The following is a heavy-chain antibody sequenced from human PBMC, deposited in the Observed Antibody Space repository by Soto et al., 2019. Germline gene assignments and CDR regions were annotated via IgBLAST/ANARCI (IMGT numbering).Heavy chain of an antibody. CDR3: ASRGGDR. D-gene: IGHD2-15*01. Sequence: SETLSLTCAVYGGSFSGYYWSWIRQPPGKGLEWIGEINHSGSTNYNPSLKSRVTISVDTSKNQFSLKLSSVTAADTAVYYCASRGGDRWGQGTLVTVSS. CDR1: GGSFSGYY. J-gene: IGHJ5*02. CDR2: INHSGST. V-gene: IGHV4-34*01.